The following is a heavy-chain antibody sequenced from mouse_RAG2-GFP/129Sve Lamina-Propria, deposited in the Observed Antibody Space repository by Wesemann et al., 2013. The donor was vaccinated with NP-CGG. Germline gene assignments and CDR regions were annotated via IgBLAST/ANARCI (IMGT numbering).Heavy chain of an antibody. V-gene: IGHV9-3*01. J-gene: IGHJ4*01. CDR1: GYTFTTYG. CDR2: INTYSGVP. D-gene: IGHD1-1*01. Sequence: QIQLVQSGPELKKPGETVKISCKASGYTFTTYGMSWVKQAPGKGLKWMGWINTYSGVPTYADDFKGRFAFSLETSASTAYLQINNLKNEDTATYFCAREGYGSSRYAMDYWGQGTSVTVSS. CDR3: AREGYGSSRYAMDY.